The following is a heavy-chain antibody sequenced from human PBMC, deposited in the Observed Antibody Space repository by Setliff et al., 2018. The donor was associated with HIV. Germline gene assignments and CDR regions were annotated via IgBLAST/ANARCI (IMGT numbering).Heavy chain of an antibody. Sequence: GASVKVSCKASGYTFTSYGISWVRQAPGQGLEWMGWISAYNGNTNYAQKFQGRVTMTRDTSISTDYMELIRLRSDDTAVYYCARGPLIVGATPADYWGQGTLVTVSS. J-gene: IGHJ4*02. CDR2: ISAYNGNT. CDR3: ARGPLIVGATPADY. V-gene: IGHV1-18*01. D-gene: IGHD1-26*01. CDR1: GYTFTSYG.